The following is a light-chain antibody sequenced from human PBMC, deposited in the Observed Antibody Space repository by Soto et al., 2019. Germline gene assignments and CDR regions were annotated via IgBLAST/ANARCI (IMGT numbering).Light chain of an antibody. J-gene: IGKJ5*01. V-gene: IGKV3-20*01. CDR2: GAS. CDR3: QQYGSSPRIT. CDR1: QSVGSTY. Sequence: EIVLTQSPGTLSLSPGERATLSCRASQSVGSTYLAWYQHKPGQAPRLLIYGASSRATGIPDRFSGSGSGTDFTLTISRLEPEDFAVDYCQQYGSSPRITFGQGTRLEIK.